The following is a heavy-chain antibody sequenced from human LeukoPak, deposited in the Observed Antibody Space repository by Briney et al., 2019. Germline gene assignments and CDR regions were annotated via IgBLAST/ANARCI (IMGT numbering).Heavy chain of an antibody. CDR1: GFTFSSYA. D-gene: IGHD3-3*01. V-gene: IGHV3-23*01. Sequence: PGGSLRLSCAASGFTFSSYAMSWVRQAPGKGLEWVSAISGSGGSTYYADSVKGRFTISRDNSKNTLYLQMNSLRAEDTAVYYCAKDRITIFGVVIKNYYYYGMDVWGQGTTVTVSS. CDR2: ISGSGGST. J-gene: IGHJ6*02. CDR3: AKDRITIFGVVIKNYYYYGMDV.